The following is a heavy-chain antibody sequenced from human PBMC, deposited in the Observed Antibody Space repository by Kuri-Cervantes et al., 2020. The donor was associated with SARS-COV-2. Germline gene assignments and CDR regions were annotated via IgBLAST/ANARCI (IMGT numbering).Heavy chain of an antibody. CDR1: GYTFTSYD. CDR2: MNPNSGNT. CDR3: ARDIRYSSSWYSRGYFDL. V-gene: IGHV1-8*01. D-gene: IGHD6-13*01. Sequence: ASVKVSCKASGYTFTSYDINWVRQATGQGLEWMGWMNPNSGNTGYAQKFQGRVTMTRNISISTAYMELSSLRSEDTAVYYCARDIRYSSSWYSRGYFDLWGRGTLVTVSS. J-gene: IGHJ2*01.